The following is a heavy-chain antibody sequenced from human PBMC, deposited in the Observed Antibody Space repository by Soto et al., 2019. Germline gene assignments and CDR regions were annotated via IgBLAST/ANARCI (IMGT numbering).Heavy chain of an antibody. V-gene: IGHV4-4*07. CDR2: IYSGGST. J-gene: IGHJ4*02. CDR1: GGSITTYY. Sequence: SETLSLTCTVSGGSITTYYWSWIRQPAGKGLEWIGRIYSGGSTNYNPSLRSRVTVSVDMSKNQFSLKLSSVTAADTAVYYCARFLVPASRHTDFAYGGKGTLVTGS. CDR3: ARFLVPASRHTDFAY. D-gene: IGHD2-21*02.